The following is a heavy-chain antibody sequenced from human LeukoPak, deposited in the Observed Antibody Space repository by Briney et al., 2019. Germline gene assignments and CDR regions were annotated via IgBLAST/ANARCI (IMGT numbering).Heavy chain of an antibody. CDR1: GFTFSSAW. CDR2: IKSKTDGGTT. CDR3: TTGPWLVYGDY. J-gene: IGHJ4*02. Sequence: GGSLRLSCAASGFTFSSAWMSWVRQAPGKGLEWVGRIKSKTDGGTTDYAAPVKGRFTISRDDSKNTLYLQMNSLKTEDTAVYYCTTGPWLVYGDYWGQGTLVTVSS. D-gene: IGHD6-19*01. V-gene: IGHV3-15*01.